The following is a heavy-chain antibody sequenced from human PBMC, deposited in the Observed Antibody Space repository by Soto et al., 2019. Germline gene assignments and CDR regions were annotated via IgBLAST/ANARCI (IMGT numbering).Heavy chain of an antibody. Sequence: QVQLVQSGAEVKKPGSSVKVSCKASGGTFSNSGFSWVRQAPGQGLEWMGGIIPMFGTPNYAQRFQGRVTITADKSTTTAFMEVRNLKSDDTAVYYCARGWETVGSTTAFAYWGQGTLVTVSS. CDR1: GGTFSNSG. CDR3: ARGWETVGSTTAFAY. CDR2: IIPMFGTP. J-gene: IGHJ4*02. D-gene: IGHD1-26*01. V-gene: IGHV1-69*06.